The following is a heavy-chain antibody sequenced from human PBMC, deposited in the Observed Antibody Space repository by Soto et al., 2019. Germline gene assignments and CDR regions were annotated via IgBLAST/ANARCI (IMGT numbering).Heavy chain of an antibody. CDR1: GGTFSSYA. D-gene: IGHD6-13*01. CDR3: ARGPRSAAGTAGFVDY. Sequence: QVQLVQSGAEVKKPGSSVKVSCEASGGTFSSYAISWVRQAPGQGLEWMGGIIPIFGTANYAQKFQGRVTITADESTSTAYIELSSLRSEDTAVYYCARGPRSAAGTAGFVDYWGQGTLVTVSS. J-gene: IGHJ4*02. V-gene: IGHV1-69*01. CDR2: IIPIFGTA.